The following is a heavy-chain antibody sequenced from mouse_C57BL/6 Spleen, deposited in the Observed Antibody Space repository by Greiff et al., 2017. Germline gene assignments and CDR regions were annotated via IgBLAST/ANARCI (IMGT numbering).Heavy chain of an antibody. J-gene: IGHJ4*01. Sequence: QVQLQQPGAELVKPGASVKMSCTASGYTFTSYWITWVKPRPGQGLEWIGDIYPGSGSTNYNEKFKSKATLTVDTSSSTAYMQLSSLTSEDSAVYYCARRACFTTVVRAMDDWGQGTSVTVSS. CDR1: GYTFTSYW. CDR2: IYPGSGST. D-gene: IGHD1-1*01. CDR3: ARRACFTTVVRAMDD. V-gene: IGHV1-55*01.